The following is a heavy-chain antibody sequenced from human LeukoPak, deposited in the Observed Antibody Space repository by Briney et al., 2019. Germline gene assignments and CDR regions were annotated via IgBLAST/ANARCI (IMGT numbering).Heavy chain of an antibody. J-gene: IGHJ6*02. CDR3: ARDKRLVTMVRGVMDYYYYGMDV. CDR2: IYYGGST. V-gene: IGHV4-59*01. D-gene: IGHD3-10*01. CDR1: GGSISSYY. Sequence: SETLSLTCTVSGGSISSYYWSWIRQPPGKGLEWIGYIYYGGSTNYNPSLKSRVTISVDTSKNQFSLKLSSVTAADTAVYYCARDKRLVTMVRGVMDYYYYGMDVWGQGTTVTVSS.